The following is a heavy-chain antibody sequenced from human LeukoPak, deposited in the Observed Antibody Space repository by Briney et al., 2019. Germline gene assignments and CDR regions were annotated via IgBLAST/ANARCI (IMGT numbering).Heavy chain of an antibody. D-gene: IGHD2-2*01. CDR1: GFTFSDYP. Sequence: PGRSPRLSCAASGFTFSDYPMHWVRQAPGKGLEWAAFISYDGSNKYYADTVKGRFTISRDNSKNTLFLQMDTLTVEDSAVYYCARLRGYCSNTKCYDNWFDPWGPGTLVTVSS. CDR2: ISYDGSNK. V-gene: IGHV3-30*04. J-gene: IGHJ5*02. CDR3: ARLRGYCSNTKCYDNWFDP.